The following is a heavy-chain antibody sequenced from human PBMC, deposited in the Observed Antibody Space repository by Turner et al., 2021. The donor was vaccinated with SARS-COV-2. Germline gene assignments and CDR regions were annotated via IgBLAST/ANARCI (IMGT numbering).Heavy chain of an antibody. V-gene: IGHV3-53*01. D-gene: IGHD6-19*01. CDR1: GFTVSSNY. Sequence: EVQLVESGGGLIQPGGYLRLSCAASGFTVSSNYMSWVRQAPGKGLEWVSVTYSGGSTYYADSVKGRFTISRDNSKNTLYLQMNSLRAEDTAVHYCARGYSSGWYQSGAFDIWGQGTMVTVSS. J-gene: IGHJ3*02. CDR2: TYSGGST. CDR3: ARGYSSGWYQSGAFDI.